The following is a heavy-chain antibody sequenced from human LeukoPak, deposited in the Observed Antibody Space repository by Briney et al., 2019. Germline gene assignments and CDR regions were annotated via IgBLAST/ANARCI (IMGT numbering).Heavy chain of an antibody. CDR1: GYTFSGYG. D-gene: IGHD4-17*01. CDR2: IWYNGYHQ. Sequence: GGSLRLSCEASGYTFSGYGMHWVRQAPGKGLEWVAYIWYNGYHQYYADSVKGRFTISRDDSKNTLYLQMNSLRAEDTAVYYCAKNPPGDYGGNSREFLYFQHWGQGTLVTVSS. J-gene: IGHJ1*01. V-gene: IGHV3-33*03. CDR3: AKNPPGDYGGNSREFLYFQH.